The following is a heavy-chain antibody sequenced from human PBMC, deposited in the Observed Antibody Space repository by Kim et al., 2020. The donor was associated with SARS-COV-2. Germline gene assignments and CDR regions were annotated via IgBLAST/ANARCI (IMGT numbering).Heavy chain of an antibody. J-gene: IGHJ4*02. V-gene: IGHV3-23*01. CDR3: ARDSGPNWNQYYFKY. D-gene: IGHD1-20*01. Sequence: ESVKCRFTTSRDNTKTTLFLKMNSLGAEDTAVYYCARDSGPNWNQYYFKYWGQGTPVTVSS.